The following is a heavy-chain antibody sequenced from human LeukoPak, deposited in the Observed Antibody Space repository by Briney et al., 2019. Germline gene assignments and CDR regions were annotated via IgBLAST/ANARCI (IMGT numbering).Heavy chain of an antibody. J-gene: IGHJ4*01. Sequence: PGGSQRLSCAASGFTFSSYAMHWVRQAPGKGLEWVAVISYDGSNKYYADSVKGRFTISRDNSKNTLYLQMNSLRAEDTAVYYCAKDAHSGSYFDYWGQGILVTVSS. CDR3: AKDAHSGSYFDY. V-gene: IGHV3-30-3*02. CDR1: GFTFSSYA. D-gene: IGHD1-26*01. CDR2: ISYDGSNK.